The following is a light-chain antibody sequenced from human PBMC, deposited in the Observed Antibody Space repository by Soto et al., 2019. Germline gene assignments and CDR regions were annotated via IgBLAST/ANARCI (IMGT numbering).Light chain of an antibody. CDR1: SSDVGGYDY. CDR2: EVT. V-gene: IGLV2-8*01. J-gene: IGLJ2*01. CDR3: SSYGGSNNLI. Sequence: QSALTQPPSASGSPGQSVTISCTGTSSDVGGYDYVSWYQQHPDKAPKLMIYEVTKRPSGVPDRFSGSKSGNTASLTVSGLQAEDEADYYCSSYGGSNNLIFGGGTKLTV.